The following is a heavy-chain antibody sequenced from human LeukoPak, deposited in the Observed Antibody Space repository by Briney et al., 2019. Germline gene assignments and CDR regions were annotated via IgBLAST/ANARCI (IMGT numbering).Heavy chain of an antibody. CDR1: GFTFNNYA. Sequence: GGSLRLSCAASGFTFNNYAMSWVRQAPGKGLEWVSGITGSGGRTFYAASVKGRFTISRDNSKRTLYLQMNFLRAEDTAVYYCAKLVCRGSSCYQFDCWGQGTLVTVSS. CDR3: AKLVCRGSSCYQFDC. CDR2: ITGSGGRT. V-gene: IGHV3-23*01. D-gene: IGHD2-15*01. J-gene: IGHJ4*02.